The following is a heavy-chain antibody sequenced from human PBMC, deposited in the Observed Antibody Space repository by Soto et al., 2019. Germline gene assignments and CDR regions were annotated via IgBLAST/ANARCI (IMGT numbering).Heavy chain of an antibody. CDR2: IKQDGSEK. CDR1: GFTFSSYW. Sequence: PGGSPRLSCAASGFTFSSYWMSWVRQAPGKGLEWVANIKQDGSEKQYVDSVRGRFTISRDNAKNSLYLQMNSLRVEDTAVYYCAREIFGRLWGEGTLVTVSS. V-gene: IGHV3-7*01. D-gene: IGHD3-10*01. CDR3: AREIFGRL. J-gene: IGHJ4*02.